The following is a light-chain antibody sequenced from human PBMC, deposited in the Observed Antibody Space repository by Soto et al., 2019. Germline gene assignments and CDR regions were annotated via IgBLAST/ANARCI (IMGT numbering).Light chain of an antibody. CDR1: SSDIGGYNY. CDR3: ASHAGRKNII. Sequence: QSALTQPPSASGSPGRSVTISCTGTSSDIGGYNYVSWYQQHPGKAPKLMIYEVNKRPSGVPDRFSGSKSGNTASLPVSGLQAEDEADYYCASHAGRKNIIFGGGTQLTVL. J-gene: IGLJ2*01. V-gene: IGLV2-8*01. CDR2: EVN.